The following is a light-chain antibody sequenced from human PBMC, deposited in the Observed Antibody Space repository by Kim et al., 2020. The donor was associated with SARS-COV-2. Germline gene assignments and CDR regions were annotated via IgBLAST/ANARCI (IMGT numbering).Light chain of an antibody. Sequence: GDRVTITCRASQSITGWLAWYQQKPGKAPQLLIYDASTLESGVPSRFSGSGSGTEFTLTISSLQPDDFATYYCQQYNAYRTFGQGTKVDIK. CDR3: QQYNAYRT. CDR2: DAS. CDR1: QSITGW. J-gene: IGKJ1*01. V-gene: IGKV1-5*01.